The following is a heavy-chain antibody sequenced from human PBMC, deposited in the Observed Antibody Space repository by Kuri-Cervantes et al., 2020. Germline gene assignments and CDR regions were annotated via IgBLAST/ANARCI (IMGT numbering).Heavy chain of an antibody. CDR2: INSDGSST. D-gene: IGHD3-22*01. J-gene: IGHJ6*03. V-gene: IGHV3-74*01. Sequence: GESLKISCVASGFTFSSYWMHWVRQAPGKGLVWVSRINSDGSSTSYADSVKGRFTISRDNAKNTLYLQMNSLRAEDTAVYYCARVRYYDSSGYYLLLGYMDVWGKGTTVTVSS. CDR1: GFTFSSYW. CDR3: ARVRYYDSSGYYLLLGYMDV.